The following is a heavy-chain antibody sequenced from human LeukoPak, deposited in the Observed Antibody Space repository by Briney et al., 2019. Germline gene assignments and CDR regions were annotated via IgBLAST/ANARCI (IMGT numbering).Heavy chain of an antibody. CDR2: INPNSGAT. V-gene: IGHV1-2*06. J-gene: IGHJ3*02. Sequence: GASVKVSCKASGYTFTGYYIYWVRQAPGQGLEWMGRINPNSGATNYAQKFQGRVTMTRDTSISTAYMELSRLTSDDTALYYCARDRGSGSYYILDAFDIWGQGTMVTVSS. CDR1: GYTFTGYY. CDR3: ARDRGSGSYYILDAFDI. D-gene: IGHD3-10*01.